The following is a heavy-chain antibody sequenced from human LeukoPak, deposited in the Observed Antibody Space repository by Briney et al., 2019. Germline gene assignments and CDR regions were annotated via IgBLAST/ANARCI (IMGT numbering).Heavy chain of an antibody. J-gene: IGHJ4*02. CDR1: GFTFSSYG. Sequence: GGSLRLSCAASGFTFSSYGMHWVRQAPGKGLEWVAFIRYDGSIKYYADSVKGRFTISRDNSKNTLYLQMNSLRAEDTAVYYCAKEGSYCSGGSCYFDYWGQGTLVTVSS. CDR3: AKEGSYCSGGSCYFDY. CDR2: IRYDGSIK. V-gene: IGHV3-30*02. D-gene: IGHD2-15*01.